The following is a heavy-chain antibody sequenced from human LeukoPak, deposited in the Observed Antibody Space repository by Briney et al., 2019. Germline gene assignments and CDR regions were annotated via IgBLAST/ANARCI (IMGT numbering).Heavy chain of an antibody. CDR3: ARDKDTAMVRNDY. D-gene: IGHD5-18*01. V-gene: IGHV1-18*04. CDR1: GYTFTGYY. J-gene: IGHJ4*02. Sequence: GASVKVSCKASGYTFTGYYMHWVRQAPGQGLEWMGWISAYNGNTNYAQKLQGRVTMTTDTSTSTAYMELRSLRSDDTAVYYCARDKDTAMVRNDYWGQGTLVTVSS. CDR2: ISAYNGNT.